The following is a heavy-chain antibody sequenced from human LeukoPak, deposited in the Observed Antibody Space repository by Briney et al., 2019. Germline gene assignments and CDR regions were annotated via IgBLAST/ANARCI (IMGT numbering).Heavy chain of an antibody. Sequence: SETLSLTCAVYGGSFSGYYWSWIRQPPGKGLEWIGEINHSGSTNYNPSLKSRVTISVDTSKNQFSLKLSSVTAADTAVYYCARRPNPSNSLMNWFDSWGQGTLVTVSS. J-gene: IGHJ5*01. D-gene: IGHD1-1*01. CDR3: ARRPNPSNSLMNWFDS. V-gene: IGHV4-34*01. CDR1: GGSFSGYY. CDR2: INHSGST.